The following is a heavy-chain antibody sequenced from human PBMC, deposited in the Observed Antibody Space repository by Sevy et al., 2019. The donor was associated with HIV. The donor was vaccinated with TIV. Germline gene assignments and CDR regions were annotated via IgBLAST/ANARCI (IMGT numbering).Heavy chain of an antibody. CDR2: IIPIFGTS. CDR1: GGSSSGLTFSNFG. J-gene: IGHJ4*02. Sequence: ASVKVSCKASGGSSSGLTFSNFGINWVRQAPGEGLEWMGGIIPIFGTSNYAQKFQGRVTFTADESTSTAYMELSSLRFEDTAIYYCAVQGEGFNYGYFDYWGQGTLVTVSS. V-gene: IGHV1-69*13. D-gene: IGHD5-12*01. CDR3: AVQGEGFNYGYFDY.